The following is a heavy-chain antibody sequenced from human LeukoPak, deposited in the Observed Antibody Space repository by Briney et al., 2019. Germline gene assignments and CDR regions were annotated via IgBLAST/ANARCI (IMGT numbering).Heavy chain of an antibody. CDR2: LYRGGNT. Sequence: GGSLRLSCAASGLTVSDNFMSWVRQAPGKGLEWVSVLYRGGNTYYADSVRGRFTISRDNSKNMVYLQMNSLTAEDTAVYYCARGPDGYRYWGQGTLVTVSS. CDR1: GLTVSDNF. D-gene: IGHD3-16*02. J-gene: IGHJ4*02. V-gene: IGHV3-66*01. CDR3: ARGPDGYRY.